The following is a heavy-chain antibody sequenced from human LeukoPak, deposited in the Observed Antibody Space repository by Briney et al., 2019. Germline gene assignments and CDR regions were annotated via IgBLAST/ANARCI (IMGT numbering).Heavy chain of an antibody. Sequence: SETLSLTCTVSGGSISSYYWSWIRQPPGKGLEWIGYIYTSGSTNYNPSLKSRVTISVDTSKNQFSLKLSSVIAADTAVYYCARHALSYSNYVIFDYWGQGTLVTVSS. CDR3: ARHALSYSNYVIFDY. V-gene: IGHV4-4*09. D-gene: IGHD4-11*01. J-gene: IGHJ4*02. CDR2: IYTSGST. CDR1: GGSISSYY.